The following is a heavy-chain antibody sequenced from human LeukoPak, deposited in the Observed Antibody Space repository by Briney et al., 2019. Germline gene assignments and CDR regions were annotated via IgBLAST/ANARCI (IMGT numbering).Heavy chain of an antibody. CDR1: GFTFSSYG. Sequence: PGGSLRLSCAASGFTFSSYGIHWVRQAPGKGLEWVAVISYDGSNQYYADSVKGRFTISRDDSKKTPYLQMNSLRAEDTAVYYCAKHGTGDHYFDYWGQGTLVTVSS. V-gene: IGHV3-30*18. CDR2: ISYDGSNQ. CDR3: AKHGTGDHYFDY. J-gene: IGHJ4*02. D-gene: IGHD7-27*01.